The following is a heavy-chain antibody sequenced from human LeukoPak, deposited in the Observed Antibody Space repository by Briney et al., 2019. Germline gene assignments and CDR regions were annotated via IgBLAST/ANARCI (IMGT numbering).Heavy chain of an antibody. CDR1: GFTFSSYG. Sequence: GRSLRLSCAASGFTFSSYGMHWVRQAPGKGLEWVAVISYDGSNKYYADSVKGRFIISRDNSKNTLYLQMNSLRAEDTAVYYCAKPQTRPTDYFDYWGQGTLVTVSS. D-gene: IGHD4-17*01. CDR3: AKPQTRPTDYFDY. J-gene: IGHJ4*02. V-gene: IGHV3-30*18. CDR2: ISYDGSNK.